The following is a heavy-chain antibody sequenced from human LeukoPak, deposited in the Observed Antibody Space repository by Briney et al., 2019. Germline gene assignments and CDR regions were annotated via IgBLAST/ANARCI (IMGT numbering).Heavy chain of an antibody. CDR2: SNPSGDST. Sequence: ASVKVSCKASGYTFTNYYIHWVRQAPGHGLEWLGISNPSGDSTNYAQKFQGRVTMTRDTSTSTVYMDLSSLRSEDTAVYYCARWTTTFLDYWGQGTLVTVSS. CDR3: ARWTTTFLDY. CDR1: GYTFTNYY. D-gene: IGHD1-1*01. V-gene: IGHV1-46*01. J-gene: IGHJ4*02.